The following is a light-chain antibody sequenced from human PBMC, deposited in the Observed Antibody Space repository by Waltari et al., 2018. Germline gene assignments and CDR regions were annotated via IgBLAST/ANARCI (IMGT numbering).Light chain of an antibody. J-gene: IGLJ2*01. CDR1: KIGSKR. CDR3: QLWDITTDRLV. CDR2: DDH. Sequence: SYVLTQPPSVSVAPGQTAKITCGANKIGSKRVHWYQQKPGQAPVVVVHDDHDRPSGIPERISGSNSGNTATLTISRVEAGDEADYYCQLWDITTDRLVFGGGTKLTVL. V-gene: IGLV3-21*02.